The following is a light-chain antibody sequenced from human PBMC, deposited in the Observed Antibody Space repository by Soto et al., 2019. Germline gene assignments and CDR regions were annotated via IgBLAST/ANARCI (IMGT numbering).Light chain of an antibody. CDR2: AVT. Sequence: QSALTQPASVSGSPGQSITISCTGTTGDLGNHNYVSWYQQHPGAAPRLLIYAVTDRPSGVSSRFSGSKSGNTASLTISGLQAEDEADYYCSSYTSSSTLFGTGTKLTVL. V-gene: IGLV2-14*01. CDR1: TGDLGNHNY. J-gene: IGLJ1*01. CDR3: SSYTSSSTL.